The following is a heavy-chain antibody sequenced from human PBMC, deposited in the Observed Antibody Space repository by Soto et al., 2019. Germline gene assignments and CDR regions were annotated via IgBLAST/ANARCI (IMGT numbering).Heavy chain of an antibody. D-gene: IGHD3-22*01. J-gene: IGHJ5*02. Sequence: LSLTCSVSGGSISSRSHYWGWVRQPPGKGLEWIGSIYYSGSTYYNPSLKSRVTISVDTSKSQFSLKLSSVTAADTAVYYCARHCYDTSGYYLNWFDPWGQGTLVTVSS. CDR1: GGSISSRSHY. V-gene: IGHV4-39*01. CDR2: IYYSGST. CDR3: ARHCYDTSGYYLNWFDP.